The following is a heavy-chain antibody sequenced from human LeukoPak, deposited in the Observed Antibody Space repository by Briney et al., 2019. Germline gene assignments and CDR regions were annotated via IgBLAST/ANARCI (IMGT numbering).Heavy chain of an antibody. CDR3: AVMTTVSSRYYYYMDV. D-gene: IGHD4-17*01. J-gene: IGHJ6*03. CDR1: GFTFSSYG. Sequence: GGSLRLSCAASGFTFSSYGMHWVRQAPGKGLEWVSYISSSSSTIYYADSVKGRFTISRDNAKKSLYLQMNSLRAEDTAVYYCAVMTTVSSRYYYYMDVWGKGTAVTVSS. V-gene: IGHV3-48*01. CDR2: ISSSSSTI.